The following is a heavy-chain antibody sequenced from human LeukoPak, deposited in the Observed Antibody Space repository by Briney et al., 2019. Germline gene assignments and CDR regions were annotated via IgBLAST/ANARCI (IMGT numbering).Heavy chain of an antibody. CDR3: AKVGVVISYLGWFDP. CDR2: ISGSGSDT. J-gene: IGHJ5*02. CDR1: GFTFSSYA. Sequence: GGSLRLSCAASGFTFSSYAMSGVRQAPGKGLEGVSAISGSGSDTYYADSVKGRFTISRDNSKNTLYLQLNSLRAEDTAVYYCAKVGVVISYLGWFDPWGQGTLVTVSS. V-gene: IGHV3-23*01. D-gene: IGHD3-3*01.